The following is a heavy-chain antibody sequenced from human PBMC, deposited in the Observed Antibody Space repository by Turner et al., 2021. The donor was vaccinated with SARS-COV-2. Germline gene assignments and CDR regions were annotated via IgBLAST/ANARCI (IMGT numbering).Heavy chain of an antibody. CDR2: VYYGGST. Sequence: QLQLQESGPGLVQPSETLSLTCTVSGGSISSSSYYWGWIRQPPGKGLEWIGTVYYGGSTYYNPSLKSRVTISVDTSKNQFSLKLSYVTAADTAVYYCARLPYYYDSSGPIDYWGQGTLVTVSS. V-gene: IGHV4-39*01. CDR1: GGSISSSSYY. D-gene: IGHD3-22*01. J-gene: IGHJ4*02. CDR3: ARLPYYYDSSGPIDY.